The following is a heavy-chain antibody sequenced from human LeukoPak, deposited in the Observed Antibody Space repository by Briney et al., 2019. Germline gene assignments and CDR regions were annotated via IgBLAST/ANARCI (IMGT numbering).Heavy chain of an antibody. Sequence: GGSLRLSCAASGFTFSSYAMSWVRQAPGKGLGGVLAISGSGGSTYYADSVKGRFTISRDNSKNTLYLQMNSLRAEDTAVYYCAKVKTVVIGAFDIWGQGTMVTVSS. CDR1: GFTFSSYA. V-gene: IGHV3-23*01. CDR3: AKVKTVVIGAFDI. D-gene: IGHD3-22*01. J-gene: IGHJ3*02. CDR2: ISGSGGST.